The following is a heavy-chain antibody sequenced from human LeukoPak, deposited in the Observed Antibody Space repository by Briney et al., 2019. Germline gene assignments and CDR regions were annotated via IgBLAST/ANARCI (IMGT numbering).Heavy chain of an antibody. CDR2: ISYDGSNK. V-gene: IGHV3-30-3*01. J-gene: IGHJ4*02. CDR1: GFTFSSYA. CDR3: ARDRKGGYYGSGSYFDY. Sequence: GGSLRLSCAASGFTFSSYAMHWVHQAPGKGLEWVAVISYDGSNKYYADSVKGRFTISRDNSKNTLYLQMNSLRAEDTAVYYCARDRKGGYYGSGSYFDYWGQGTLVTVSS. D-gene: IGHD3-10*01.